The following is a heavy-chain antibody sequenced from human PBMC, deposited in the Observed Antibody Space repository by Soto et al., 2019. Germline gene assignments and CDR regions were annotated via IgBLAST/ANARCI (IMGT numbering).Heavy chain of an antibody. V-gene: IGHV3-30*03. J-gene: IGHJ4*02. D-gene: IGHD1-1*01. CDR1: GFTFSNAW. CDR3: ARAGTTGTTTTRMIGGH. Sequence: GGSLRLSCAASGFTFSNAWMSWVRQAPGKGLEWVAVISYDGSNKYYADSVKGRFTISRDNSKNTLYLQMNSLRAEDTAVYYCARAGTTGTTTTRMIGGHWGQGTLVTVSS. CDR2: ISYDGSNK.